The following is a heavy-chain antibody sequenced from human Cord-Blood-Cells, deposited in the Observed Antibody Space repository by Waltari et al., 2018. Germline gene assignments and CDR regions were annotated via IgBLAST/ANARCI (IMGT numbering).Heavy chain of an antibody. CDR3: ARAPYGPVVDCGY. D-gene: IGHD3-10*01. CDR2: IYYSGST. CDR1: GGSISSYY. Sequence: QVQLQESGPGLVTPSETLSPTCTVSGGSISSYYWRWIRQPPGKGLEWIGYIYYSGSTLYNPPLKCRVTIPVDTSKSEFSLELRCGTGADTAVYYCARAPYGPVVDCGYGGQGTLGRVSS. J-gene: IGHJ4*02. V-gene: IGHV4-59*01.